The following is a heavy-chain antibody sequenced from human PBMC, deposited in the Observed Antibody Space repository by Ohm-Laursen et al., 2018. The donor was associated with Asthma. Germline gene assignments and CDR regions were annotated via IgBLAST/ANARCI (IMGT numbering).Heavy chain of an antibody. CDR3: ARDHFVFAPAAGTIGVGWFDP. CDR1: GGSISSGGYY. CDR2: IYYSGST. V-gene: IGHV4-31*02. Sequence: SQTLSLTWTVSGGSISSGGYYWSWIRQHPGKGLEWIGYIYYSGSTYYNPSLKSRVTISVDTSKNQFSLKLSSVTAADTAVYYCARDHFVFAPAAGTIGVGWFDPWGQGTLVTVSS. D-gene: IGHD6-13*01. J-gene: IGHJ5*02.